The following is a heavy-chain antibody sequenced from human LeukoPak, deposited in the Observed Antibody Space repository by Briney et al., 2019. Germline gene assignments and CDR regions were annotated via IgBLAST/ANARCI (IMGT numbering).Heavy chain of an antibody. J-gene: IGHJ5*02. V-gene: IGHV4-4*02. Sequence: SGTLSLTCAVSGGSISSSNWWSWVRQPPGKGLEWIGEIYHSGSTSYNPSLKSRVTISVDKSKNQFSLKLSSVTAADTAVYYCARDRYYDILTGSAWFDPWGQGTLVTVSS. CDR2: IYHSGST. CDR1: GGSISSSNW. D-gene: IGHD3-9*01. CDR3: ARDRYYDILTGSAWFDP.